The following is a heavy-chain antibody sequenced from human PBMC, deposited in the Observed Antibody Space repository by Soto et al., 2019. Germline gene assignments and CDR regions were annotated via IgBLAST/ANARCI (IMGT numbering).Heavy chain of an antibody. CDR2: IRSKGKSSAT. D-gene: IGHD6-19*01. J-gene: IGHJ6*02. V-gene: IGHV3-73*01. CDR1: GFTFSGSA. Sequence: GGSLRLSCAASGFTFSGSAMHWVRQASGKGLEWVGRIRSKGKSSATAYAASVKGRFTISRDDSKNTAYLQMNSLKTGDTAVYYCTLFGEYSSGWYRYYGMDVWGQGTTVTVSS. CDR3: TLFGEYSSGWYRYYGMDV.